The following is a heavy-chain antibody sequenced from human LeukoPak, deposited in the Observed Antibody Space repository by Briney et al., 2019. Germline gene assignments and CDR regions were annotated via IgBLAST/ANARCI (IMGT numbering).Heavy chain of an antibody. CDR3: ARGQGATVPQVGKNWFDP. V-gene: IGHV4-61*02. D-gene: IGHD1-26*01. J-gene: IGHJ5*02. CDR2: IYTSGST. Sequence: PSETLSLTCTVSGGSISSGSYYWSWIRQPAGKGLEWIGRIYTSGSTNYNPSPKSRVTISVDTSKNQFSLKLSSVTAADTAVYYCARGQGATVPQVGKNWFDPWGQGTRVTVSS. CDR1: GGSISSGSYY.